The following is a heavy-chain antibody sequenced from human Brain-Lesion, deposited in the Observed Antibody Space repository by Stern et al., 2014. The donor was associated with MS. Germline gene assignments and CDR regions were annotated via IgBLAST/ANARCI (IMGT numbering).Heavy chain of an antibody. V-gene: IGHV3-74*02. CDR2: VNNDGRRT. CDR3: ARGERWFDS. D-gene: IGHD3-10*01. Sequence: EVQLEESGGGLVQPGGSLRLSCAASGFTFSNYWMHWVRQAPGKGLVWVSRVNNDGRRTSYADSVKGRFTMSRDNAKNKLYLQMNSLRVEDTAIYYCARGERWFDSWGQGTLVTVSS. CDR1: GFTFSNYW. J-gene: IGHJ5*01.